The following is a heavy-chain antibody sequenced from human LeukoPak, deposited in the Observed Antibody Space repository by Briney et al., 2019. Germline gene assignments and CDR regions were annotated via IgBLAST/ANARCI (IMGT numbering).Heavy chain of an antibody. CDR1: GFTFSDYS. CDR3: ARDPEQWHEGTNWFDP. CDR2: ISSSGSTI. J-gene: IGHJ5*02. V-gene: IGHV3-11*04. Sequence: GGSLRLSCAASGFTFSDYSMSWIRQAPGKGLEWVSYISSSGSTIYYADSVKGRFTISRDNAKNSLYLQMNSLRAEDTAVYYCARDPEQWHEGTNWFDPWGQGTLVTVSS. D-gene: IGHD6-19*01.